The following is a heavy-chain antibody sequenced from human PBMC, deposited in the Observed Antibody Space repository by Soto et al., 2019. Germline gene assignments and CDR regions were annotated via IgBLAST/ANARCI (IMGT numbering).Heavy chain of an antibody. J-gene: IGHJ5*02. Sequence: GASVKVSCKASGYTFTGYYMHWVRRAPGQGLEWMGWINPNSGGTNYAQKFQGWVTMTRDTSISTAYMELSRLRSDDTAVYYCARDSSTRGNWFDPWGQGTLVTVSS. D-gene: IGHD6-13*01. CDR1: GYTFTGYY. V-gene: IGHV1-2*04. CDR3: ARDSSTRGNWFDP. CDR2: INPNSGGT.